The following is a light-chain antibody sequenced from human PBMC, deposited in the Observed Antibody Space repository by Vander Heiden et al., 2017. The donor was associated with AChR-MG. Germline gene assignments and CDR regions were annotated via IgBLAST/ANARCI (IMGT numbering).Light chain of an antibody. CDR3: LLYYGAGGV. Sequence: QTVVTQEPSLTVSPGGTVTLTCASSTGAVTSGHDPNWFQQKPGQSPRALIDGTSNRHSWTPARFSGSLVVGKAALTLSSVQPEDEAAYYCLLYYGAGGVFGGGTMLTVL. CDR1: TGAVTSGHD. CDR2: GTS. V-gene: IGLV7-43*01. J-gene: IGLJ3*02.